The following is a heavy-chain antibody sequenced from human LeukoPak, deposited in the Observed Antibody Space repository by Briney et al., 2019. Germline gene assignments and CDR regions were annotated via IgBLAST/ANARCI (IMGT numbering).Heavy chain of an antibody. Sequence: GGSLRLSCAASGFTFRTYWMHWVRQAPGKGLVWVSRINSDGNSTNYADSVKGRFTISRDNAKNTLYLQMNSLRAEDTAVYYCARKAGTAAAGNYFDYWGQGTLVIVSS. CDR3: ARKAGTAAAGNYFDY. V-gene: IGHV3-74*01. J-gene: IGHJ4*02. D-gene: IGHD6-13*01. CDR2: INSDGNST. CDR1: GFTFRTYW.